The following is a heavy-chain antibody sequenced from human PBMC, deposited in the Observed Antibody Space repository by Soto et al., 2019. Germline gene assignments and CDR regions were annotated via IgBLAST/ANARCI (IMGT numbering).Heavy chain of an antibody. V-gene: IGHV3-23*01. CDR3: AKDREGDEAVAIPGH. J-gene: IGHJ4*02. Sequence: EVQLLESGGGLVQPGGSLRLSCAASGFTFSSYAMSWVRQAPGKGLEWVSAISGSGGSTYYADSVKGRFTISRDNSKNPLYLQMNGLRAEDTAVYYCAKDREGDEAVAIPGHWGQGTLVTVSS. D-gene: IGHD6-19*01. CDR1: GFTFSSYA. CDR2: ISGSGGST.